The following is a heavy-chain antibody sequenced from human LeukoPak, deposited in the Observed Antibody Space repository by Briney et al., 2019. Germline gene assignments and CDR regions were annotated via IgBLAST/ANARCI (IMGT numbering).Heavy chain of an antibody. D-gene: IGHD5-24*01. V-gene: IGHV1-18*01. CDR2: ISTYNGNT. Sequence: ASVKVSCKASGGTFSSYTISWVRQAPGQGLERMGWISTYNGNTNYAQKLQGRVTMTTDTSTSTAYMELRSLRSDDTAVYYCARDTRGDGYNPFDYWGQGTLVTVSS. CDR3: ARDTRGDGYNPFDY. CDR1: GGTFSSYT. J-gene: IGHJ4*02.